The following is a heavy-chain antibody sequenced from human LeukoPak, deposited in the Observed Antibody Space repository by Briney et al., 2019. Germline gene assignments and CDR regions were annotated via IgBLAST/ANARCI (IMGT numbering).Heavy chain of an antibody. Sequence: GASVRVSCKASGGTFSSYAISWVRQAPGQGLEWMGGIIPSFGTANYAQKFQGRVTITTDESTSTAYMELSSLRSEDTAVYYCARGLSWELLPSRPYYYYYYYMDVWGKGTTVTVSS. CDR3: ARGLSWELLPSRPYYYYYYYMDV. J-gene: IGHJ6*03. CDR2: IIPSFGTA. D-gene: IGHD1-26*01. V-gene: IGHV1-69*05. CDR1: GGTFSSYA.